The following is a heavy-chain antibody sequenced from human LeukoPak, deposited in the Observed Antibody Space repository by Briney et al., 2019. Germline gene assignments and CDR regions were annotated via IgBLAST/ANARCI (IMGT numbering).Heavy chain of an antibody. V-gene: IGHV4-34*01. Sequence: SETLSLTCAVYGGSFSGYYWSWIRQPPGKGLEWIGDINHSGSTNYNPSLTSRVTISVDTSKNQFSLKLSSVTAADTAVYYCARAGMTGYYAPPDYWGQGTLVTVSS. J-gene: IGHJ4*02. CDR3: ARAGMTGYYAPPDY. D-gene: IGHD3-9*01. CDR1: GGSFSGYY. CDR2: INHSGST.